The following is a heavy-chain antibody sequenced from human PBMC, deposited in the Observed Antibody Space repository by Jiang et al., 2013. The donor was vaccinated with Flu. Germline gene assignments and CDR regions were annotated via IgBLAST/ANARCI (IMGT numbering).Heavy chain of an antibody. J-gene: IGHJ3*02. V-gene: IGHV4-4*07. D-gene: IGHD3-22*01. CDR2: IYTSGNT. CDR1: GGSISSRY. Sequence: SGLVKPSETLSLTCAVSGGSISSRYWWTWIRQPAGKGLEWIGRIYTSGNTNYNPSLKGRVTMSVDTSKSQFSLKLSSVTAADTAVYYCARAGYSDTSGSRDAFDIWGQGTMVTVSS. CDR3: ARAGYSDTSGSRDAFDI.